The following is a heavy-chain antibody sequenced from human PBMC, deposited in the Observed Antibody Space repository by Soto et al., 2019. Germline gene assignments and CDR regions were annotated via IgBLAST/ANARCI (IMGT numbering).Heavy chain of an antibody. V-gene: IGHV4-34*01. CDR3: ARYPRLDC. Sequence: SETLSLTCAVYGGSFSGYYWCWIRQPPGKGLEWIGEINHSGSTNYNPSLKSRVTISVDTSKNQFSLKLSSVTAADTAVYYCARYPRLDCWGQGTLVTVSS. J-gene: IGHJ4*02. CDR1: GGSFSGYY. CDR2: INHSGST.